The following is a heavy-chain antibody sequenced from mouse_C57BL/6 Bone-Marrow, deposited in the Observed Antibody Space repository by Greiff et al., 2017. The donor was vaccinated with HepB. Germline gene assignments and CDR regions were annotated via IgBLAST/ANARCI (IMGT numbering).Heavy chain of an antibody. CDR1: GFTFSDFY. J-gene: IGHJ1*03. D-gene: IGHD2-4*01. Sequence: EVHLVESGGGLVQSGRSLRLSCATSGFTFSDFYMEWVRQAPGKGLEWIAASRNKANDYTTEYSASVKGRFIVSRDTSQSILYLQMNALRAEDTAIYYCARDNYYDYDWYFDVWGTGTTVTVSS. CDR2: SRNKANDYTT. CDR3: ARDNYYDYDWYFDV. V-gene: IGHV7-1*01.